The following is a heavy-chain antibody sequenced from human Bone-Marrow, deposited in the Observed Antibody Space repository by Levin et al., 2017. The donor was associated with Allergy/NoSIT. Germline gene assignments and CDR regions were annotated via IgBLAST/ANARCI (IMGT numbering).Heavy chain of an antibody. Sequence: GESLKISCKASGYTFTSYGISWVRQAPGQGLEWMGWISAYNGNTNYAQKLQGRVTMTTDTSTSTAYMELRSLRSDDTAVYYCARVSLEYLDWLLMDYWGQGTLVTVSS. CDR3: ARVSLEYLDWLLMDY. CDR1: GYTFTSYG. J-gene: IGHJ4*02. V-gene: IGHV1-18*01. D-gene: IGHD3/OR15-3a*01. CDR2: ISAYNGNT.